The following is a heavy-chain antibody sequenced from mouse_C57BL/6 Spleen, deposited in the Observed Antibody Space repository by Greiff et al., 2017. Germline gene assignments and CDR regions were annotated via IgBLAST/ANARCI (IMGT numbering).Heavy chain of an antibody. Sequence: QVHVKQSGAELLKPGGSGKMFCKGSGYNFTSYWITWGKPRPGQGLGWIGDIYPGSGSTNYNWKLKSKATLSVDTSSSTTYMQLSSLTSEDSAVYYCARSPDYWGQGTTLTVSS. CDR3: ARSPDY. J-gene: IGHJ2*01. CDR2: IYPGSGST. CDR1: GYNFTSYW. V-gene: IGHV1-55*01.